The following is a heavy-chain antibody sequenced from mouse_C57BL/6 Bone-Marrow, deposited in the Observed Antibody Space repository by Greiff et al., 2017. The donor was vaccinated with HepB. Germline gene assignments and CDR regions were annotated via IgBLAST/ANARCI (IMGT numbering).Heavy chain of an antibody. Sequence: VQLQESGAELVKPGASVKMSCKASGYTFTTYPIEWMKQNHGKSLEWIGNFHPYNDDTKYNEKFKGKATLTVEKSSSTVYLELSRLTSDDSAVYYCAREDELGYESFAYWGQGTLVTVSA. CDR1: GYTFTTYP. D-gene: IGHD2-2*01. J-gene: IGHJ3*01. CDR2: FHPYNDDT. CDR3: AREDELGYESFAY. V-gene: IGHV1-47*01.